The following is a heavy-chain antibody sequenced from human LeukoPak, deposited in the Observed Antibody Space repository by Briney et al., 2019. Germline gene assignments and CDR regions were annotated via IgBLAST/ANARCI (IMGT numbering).Heavy chain of an antibody. Sequence: GGSLRLSCAAPRFTFCRYAMSWVREGPGKGLEWVSVISGSGGSTSYADSVTGCFTISKDNSKNTLYMQMNSLRAEDTGVYYCAKDGAGSAYFQHWGQGTLVTVSS. D-gene: IGHD2-15*01. CDR1: RFTFCRYA. J-gene: IGHJ1*01. CDR2: ISGSGGST. V-gene: IGHV3-23*01. CDR3: AKDGAGSAYFQH.